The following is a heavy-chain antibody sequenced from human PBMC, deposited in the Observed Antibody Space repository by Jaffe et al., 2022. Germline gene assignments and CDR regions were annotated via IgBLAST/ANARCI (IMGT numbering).Heavy chain of an antibody. CDR2: IKQDGSEK. CDR3: ARVHTADITMIVVNDAFDI. CDR1: GFTFSSYW. J-gene: IGHJ3*02. Sequence: EVQLVESGGGLVQPGGSLRLSCAASGFTFSSYWMSWVRQAPGKGLEWVANIKQDGSEKYYVDSVKGRFTISRDNAKNSLYLQMNSLRAEDTAVYYCARVHTADITMIVVNDAFDIWGQGTMVTVSS. D-gene: IGHD3-22*01. V-gene: IGHV3-7*05.